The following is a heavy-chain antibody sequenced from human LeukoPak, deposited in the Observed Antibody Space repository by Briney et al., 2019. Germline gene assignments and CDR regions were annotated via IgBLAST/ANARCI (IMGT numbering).Heavy chain of an antibody. J-gene: IGHJ4*02. D-gene: IGHD3-9*01. CDR2: IYYSGST. CDR1: GGSISSHY. Sequence: SETLSLTCTVSGGSISSHYWSGIRQPPGKGLEWIGYIYYSGSTDSNPSLKSRVTISVDTSKNQFSLKLRSVTAADTAVYYCARRPRNDILTGTPFDYWGQGILVTVSS. V-gene: IGHV4-59*11. CDR3: ARRPRNDILTGTPFDY.